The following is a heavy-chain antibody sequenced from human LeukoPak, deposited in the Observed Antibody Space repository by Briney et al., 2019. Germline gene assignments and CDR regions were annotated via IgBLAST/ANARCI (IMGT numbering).Heavy chain of an antibody. CDR1: GGSFSGYY. V-gene: IGHV4-34*01. Sequence: SETLSLTCAVYGGSFSGYYWSWIRQPPGKGLEWIGEINHSGSTNYNPSLKSRVTISVDTSKNQFSLKLSSVTAADTAVYYCASNEVGNYYDSSGFDYWGQGTLVTVSS. CDR3: ASNEVGNYYDSSGFDY. D-gene: IGHD3-22*01. J-gene: IGHJ4*02. CDR2: INHSGST.